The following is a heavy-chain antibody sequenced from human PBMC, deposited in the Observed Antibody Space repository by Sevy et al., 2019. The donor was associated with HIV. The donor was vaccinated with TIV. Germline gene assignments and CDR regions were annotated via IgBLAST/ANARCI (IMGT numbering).Heavy chain of an antibody. CDR1: GFTLSSYT. CDR2: FDRTDIT. CDR3: VRDERAIASHFDY. Sequence: GGSLRLSCEASGFTLSSYTMNWVRQSPEKGLEWVATFDRTDITHYADSAKGRFIISRDTTKKSLFLQMNSLRDDDTAMYFCVRDERAIASHFDYWGRGTLVTVSS. V-gene: IGHV3-48*02. D-gene: IGHD2-21*01. J-gene: IGHJ4*02.